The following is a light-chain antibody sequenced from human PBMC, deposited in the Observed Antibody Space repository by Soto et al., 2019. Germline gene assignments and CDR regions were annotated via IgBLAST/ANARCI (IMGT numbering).Light chain of an antibody. J-gene: IGKJ1*01. Sequence: DIQMTQSPSTLSASVGDRVTITCRASQSITTYVNWYQQKLGKAPTLLIYAASSLQSGVPSRFSCSGSGTDFTLTISSLQPEDFATYFCQQCYSSPRTFGQGTKVE. CDR3: QQCYSSPRT. CDR2: AAS. CDR1: QSITTY. V-gene: IGKV1-39*01.